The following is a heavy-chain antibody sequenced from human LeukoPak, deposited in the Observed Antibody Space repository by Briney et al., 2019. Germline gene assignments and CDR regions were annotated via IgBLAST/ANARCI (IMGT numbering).Heavy chain of an antibody. CDR3: AREEDSGSGLGV. CDR2: IYYSGST. CDR1: GGSISSYY. Sequence: SETLSLTCTVSGGSISSYYWSWNRQPPGKGLEWIGYIYYSGSTNYNPSLKSRVTISVDTSKNQFSLKLSSVTAADTAVYYCAREEDSGSGLGVWGKGTTVTVSS. J-gene: IGHJ6*04. V-gene: IGHV4-59*01. D-gene: IGHD1-26*01.